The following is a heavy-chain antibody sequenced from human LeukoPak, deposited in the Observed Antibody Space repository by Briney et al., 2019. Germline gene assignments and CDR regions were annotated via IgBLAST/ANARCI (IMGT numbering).Heavy chain of an antibody. CDR1: GFTFSSYW. CDR3: ARDITMVRGVIIIEYFDY. Sequence: GGSLRLSCAASGFTFSSYWMSWVRQAPGKGLEWVANIKQDGSEKYYVDSVKGRFTISRDNAKNSLYLQMNSLRAEDTAVYYCARDITMVRGVIIIEYFDYWGQGTLVTVSS. CDR2: IKQDGSEK. D-gene: IGHD3-10*01. J-gene: IGHJ4*02. V-gene: IGHV3-7*01.